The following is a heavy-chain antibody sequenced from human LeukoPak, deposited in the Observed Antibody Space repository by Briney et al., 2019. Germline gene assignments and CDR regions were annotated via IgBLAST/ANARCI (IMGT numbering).Heavy chain of an antibody. J-gene: IGHJ4*02. V-gene: IGHV4-38-2*02. D-gene: IGHD6-13*01. CDR3: ARGSSSSSLGY. CDR2: IYHSGST. Sequence: SETLSLTCTVSGYSISTGYYWGWIRQPPGKGLEWIGSIYHSGSTHYNPSLKSRVTISVDTSKNQFSLKLSSVTAADTAVYYCARGSSSSSLGYWGQGTLVTVSS. CDR1: GYSISTGYY.